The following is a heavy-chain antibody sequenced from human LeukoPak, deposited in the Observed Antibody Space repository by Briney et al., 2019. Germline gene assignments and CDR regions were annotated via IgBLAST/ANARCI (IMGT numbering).Heavy chain of an antibody. CDR1: GGSISSGGYY. CDR2: IYYSGST. V-gene: IGHV4-31*03. Sequence: SQTLSLTCTVSGGSISSGGYYWSWIRQHPGKGLEWIGYIYYSGSTYYNPSLKSRVTISVDTSKNQFSLKLSSVTAADTSVYYCASNYYYDSSGYYQTFDYWGQGTLVTVSS. D-gene: IGHD3-22*01. CDR3: ASNYYYDSSGYYQTFDY. J-gene: IGHJ4*02.